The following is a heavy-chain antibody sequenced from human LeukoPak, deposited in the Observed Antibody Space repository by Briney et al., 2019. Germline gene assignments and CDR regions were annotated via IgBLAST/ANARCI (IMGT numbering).Heavy chain of an antibody. D-gene: IGHD4-17*01. Sequence: GGSLRLSCAASGFTFSYYVMSWVRQAPGKGLEWVSGIGGTSAGGGRSYADSVKGRFTISRDDSTSTLYLQMNSLGDEDTAVYYCAKDMDDHGDYLFHYWGQGTLVTVSS. CDR1: GFTFSYYV. J-gene: IGHJ4*02. V-gene: IGHV3-23*01. CDR3: AKDMDDHGDYLFHY. CDR2: IGGTSAGGGR.